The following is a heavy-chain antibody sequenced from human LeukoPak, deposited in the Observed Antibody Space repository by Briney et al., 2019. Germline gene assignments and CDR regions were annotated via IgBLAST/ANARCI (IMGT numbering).Heavy chain of an antibody. Sequence: GGSLRLSCAASGFIFSSYAMTWVRHAPGMGLEWVSAVSGSGDYTYYADSVKGRFTISRDNSKNTLYLQMNSLRVEDTAIYYCAKRERFPDGGQHWGQGTLVTVSS. D-gene: IGHD1-1*01. V-gene: IGHV3-23*01. CDR2: VSGSGDYT. J-gene: IGHJ4*02. CDR3: AKRERFPDGGQH. CDR1: GFIFSSYA.